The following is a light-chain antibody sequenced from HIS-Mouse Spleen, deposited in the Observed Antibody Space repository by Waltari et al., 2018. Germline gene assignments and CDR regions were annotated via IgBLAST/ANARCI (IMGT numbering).Light chain of an antibody. CDR3: CSYAGSSTWV. J-gene: IGLJ3*02. CDR1: SSDVGSYNL. CDR2: EGS. Sequence: QSALTQPASVSGSPGQSITIPCPGTSSDVGSYNLVSWYPQHPGKAPQLMIYEGSKRPSGVSNRFSGAKSGNTASLTISGLQAEDEADYYCCSYAGSSTWVFGGGTKLTVL. V-gene: IGLV2-23*01.